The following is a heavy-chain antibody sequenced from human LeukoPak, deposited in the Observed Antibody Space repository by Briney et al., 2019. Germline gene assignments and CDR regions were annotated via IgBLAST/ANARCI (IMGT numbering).Heavy chain of an antibody. CDR3: AIYGSGSYSIDY. V-gene: IGHV4-34*01. Sequence: PSETLSLTCAVYGGSFSGYYWSWIRQPPGKGLEWIGEINHSGGTNYNPSLKSRVTISVDTSKNQFSLKLSSVTAADTAVYYCAIYGSGSYSIDYWGQGTLVTVSS. CDR2: INHSGGT. J-gene: IGHJ4*02. D-gene: IGHD3-10*01. CDR1: GGSFSGYY.